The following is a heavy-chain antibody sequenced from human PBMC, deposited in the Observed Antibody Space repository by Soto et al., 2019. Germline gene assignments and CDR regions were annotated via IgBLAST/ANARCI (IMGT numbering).Heavy chain of an antibody. CDR1: GYSFTNNW. V-gene: IGHV5-51*01. Sequence: PXESLSISFTDSGYSFTNNWIALVRQMPGKGLEWMGSIYPGDSDTRYSPSFEGQVTISADEAIDTAYLQWSSLKASDTAMYYCATVSLYCTNGVCHFDYWGQGTLVTVYS. D-gene: IGHD2-8*01. CDR2: IYPGDSDT. CDR3: ATVSLYCTNGVCHFDY. J-gene: IGHJ4*02.